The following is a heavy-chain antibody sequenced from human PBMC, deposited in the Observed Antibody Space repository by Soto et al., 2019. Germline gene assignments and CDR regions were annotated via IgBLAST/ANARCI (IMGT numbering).Heavy chain of an antibody. J-gene: IGHJ4*02. CDR2: ISGSGGST. V-gene: IGHV3-23*01. Sequence: GGSLRLSCAASGFTFSSYAMSWVRQAPGKGQGWVSAISGSGGSTYYADSVKGRFTISRDNSKNTLYLQMNSLRAEDTAVYYCAKPYGFHDFWRGYPYYFDYWGQGTLVTVSS. CDR3: AKPYGFHDFWRGYPYYFDY. CDR1: GFTFSSYA. D-gene: IGHD3-3*01.